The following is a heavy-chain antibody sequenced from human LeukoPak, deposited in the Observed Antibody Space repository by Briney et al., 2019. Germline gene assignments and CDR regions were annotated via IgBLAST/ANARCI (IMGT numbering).Heavy chain of an antibody. D-gene: IGHD1-26*01. CDR2: INHSGST. CDR3: AREIVGANWFDP. CDR1: GGSFSGYY. J-gene: IGHJ5*02. V-gene: IGHV4-34*01. Sequence: SETLSLTCAVYGGSFSGYYWSWIRQPPGKGLEWIGEINHSGSTNYNPSLKSRVPISVDTSKNQFSLKLSSVTAADTAVYYCAREIVGANWFDPWGQGTLVTVSS.